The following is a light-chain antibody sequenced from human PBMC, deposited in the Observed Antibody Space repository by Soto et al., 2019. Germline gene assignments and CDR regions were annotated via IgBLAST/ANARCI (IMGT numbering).Light chain of an antibody. V-gene: IGKV1-39*01. CDR1: QSISSY. J-gene: IGKJ2*01. CDR2: AAS. CDR3: QQSYSTPYT. Sequence: DIQMTQSPYSLSASVGDRVTITCRASQSISSYLNWYQQKPGKAPKLLIYAASSLQSGVPSTFSGSGSWTDFTLTISSLQPEDFATYYCQQSYSTPYTFGQGTKLEIK.